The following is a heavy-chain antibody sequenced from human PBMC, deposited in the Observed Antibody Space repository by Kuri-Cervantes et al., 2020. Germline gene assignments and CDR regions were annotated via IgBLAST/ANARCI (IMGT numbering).Heavy chain of an antibody. J-gene: IGHJ4*02. CDR1: GFTFSHYA. D-gene: IGHD1-26*01. CDR3: AKGHDIVGATGHFDY. Sequence: GESLKISCAASGFTFSHYAVHWVRQAPGKGLEWVTHIRGDGGNIFYADSVKGRFTISRDNSKNTLYLQMNSLRAEDTAVYYCAKGHDIVGATGHFDYWGQGTLVTVSS. V-gene: IGHV3-30*02. CDR2: IRGDGGNI.